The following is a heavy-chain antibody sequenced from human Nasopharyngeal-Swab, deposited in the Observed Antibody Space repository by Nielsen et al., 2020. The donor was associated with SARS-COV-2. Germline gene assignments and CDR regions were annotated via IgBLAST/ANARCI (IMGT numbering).Heavy chain of an antibody. Sequence: SVKVSCKASGGTFSSYAISWVRQTPGQGLEWMGGIIPIFGTANYAQKFQGRVTITADESTSTAYMELSSLRSEDPAVYYCARYSSSWLYYYGMDVWGQGTTVTVSS. CDR2: IIPIFGTA. CDR1: GGTFSSYA. CDR3: ARYSSSWLYYYGMDV. D-gene: IGHD6-13*01. V-gene: IGHV1-69*13. J-gene: IGHJ6*02.